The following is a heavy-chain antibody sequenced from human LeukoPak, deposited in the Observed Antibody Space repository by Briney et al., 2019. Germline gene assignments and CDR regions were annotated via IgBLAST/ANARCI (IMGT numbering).Heavy chain of an antibody. CDR2: IYYNANT. V-gene: IGHV4-61*01. CDR3: ARLVVAASPFYYYGIDV. CDR1: GGSVSSGSYY. J-gene: IGHJ6*02. Sequence: PSETLSLTCIVSGGSVSSGSYYWSWIRQPPGKGLEWIGYIYYNANTNSNPSLKSRVTISLGTSKNQFSLRLSSVTAADTAVYYCARLVVAASPFYYYGIDVWGQGTTVTVSS. D-gene: IGHD2-15*01.